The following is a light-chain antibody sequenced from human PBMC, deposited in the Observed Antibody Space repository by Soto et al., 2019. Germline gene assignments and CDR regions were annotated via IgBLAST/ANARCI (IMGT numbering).Light chain of an antibody. CDR3: QQYNSYSPLT. V-gene: IGKV1-5*03. CDR2: RAS. Sequence: DIQMTQYPSTMSASVGDRVTITCRASQSISTWLAWYQQKPGKAPKLLIYRASGLESGVPSTFSGSGSGTDFTLTISSLQPDDFATYYCQQYNSYSPLTFGGGTKVDNK. J-gene: IGKJ4*01. CDR1: QSISTW.